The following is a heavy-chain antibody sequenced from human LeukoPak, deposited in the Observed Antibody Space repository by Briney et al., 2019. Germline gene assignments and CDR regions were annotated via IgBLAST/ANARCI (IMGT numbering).Heavy chain of an antibody. CDR2: ISSSSSYI. J-gene: IGHJ4*02. CDR3: ARDHLAAAGTDY. CDR1: GFTFSSYS. Sequence: PGGSLRLSCAASGFTFSSYSMNWVRQAPGKGLEWVSSISSSSSYIYYADSVKGRFTIPRDNAKNSLYLQMNSLRAEDTAVYYCARDHLAAAGTDYWGQGTLVTVSS. V-gene: IGHV3-21*01. D-gene: IGHD6-13*01.